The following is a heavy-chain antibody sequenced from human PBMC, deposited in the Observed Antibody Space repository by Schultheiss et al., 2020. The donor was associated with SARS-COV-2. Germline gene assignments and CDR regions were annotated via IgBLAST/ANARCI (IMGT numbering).Heavy chain of an antibody. D-gene: IGHD6-19*01. CDR3: ARDVDSSAWNGMDV. J-gene: IGHJ6*02. CDR2: IWYDGSNE. Sequence: GGSLRLSCAASGFTFSSYGMHWVRQAPGKGLEWVAVIWYDGSNEYHADSLKGRFAISRDNSKGTLYLQMNSLRADDTAVYYCARDVDSSAWNGMDVWGQGTTVTVSS. V-gene: IGHV3-33*01. CDR1: GFTFSSYG.